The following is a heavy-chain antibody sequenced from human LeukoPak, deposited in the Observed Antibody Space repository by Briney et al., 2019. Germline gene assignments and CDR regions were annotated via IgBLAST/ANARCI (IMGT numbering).Heavy chain of an antibody. CDR2: INHSGST. Sequence: SETLSLTCAVYGGSFSGYYWSWIRQPPGKGLEWIGEINHSGSTNYNPSLKSRVTISVDTSKNQFSLKLSSVTAADTAVYYCXXGPGLGSYRKAAPTWGQGTLVTVSS. J-gene: IGHJ4*02. D-gene: IGHD1-26*01. V-gene: IGHV4-34*01. CDR1: GGSFSGYY. CDR3: XXGPGLGSYRKAAPT.